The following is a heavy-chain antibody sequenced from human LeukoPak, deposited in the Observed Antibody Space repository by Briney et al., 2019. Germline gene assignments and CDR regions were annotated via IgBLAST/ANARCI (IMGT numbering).Heavy chain of an antibody. V-gene: IGHV1-18*01. CDR3: ARDLYGNLEAVDY. D-gene: IGHD2/OR15-2a*01. CDR1: GYTFTNYG. CDR2: ISAYNGNT. Sequence: ASVTVSFKASGYTFTNYGISWVRQAPGQGREGMGWISAYNGNTNYAQKLQGRVTMTTDTSTSTAYMELRSLRSDDTAVYYCARDLYGNLEAVDYWGQGTLVTVSS. J-gene: IGHJ4*02.